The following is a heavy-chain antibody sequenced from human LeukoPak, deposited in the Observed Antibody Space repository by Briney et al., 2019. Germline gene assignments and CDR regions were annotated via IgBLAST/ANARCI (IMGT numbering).Heavy chain of an antibody. J-gene: IGHJ4*02. V-gene: IGHV3-21*01. CDR2: ISHSGTFI. CDR1: GFTFSTYT. D-gene: IGHD5-24*01. CDR3: VREEGLGDAYNVFDY. Sequence: GGSLRLSCAASGFTFSTYTMNWVRQAPGKGLEWVSFISHSGTFIDYADSARGRFTISRDNAKNSLYLQMTSLRAEDTAIYYCVREEGLGDAYNVFDYWGQGTPVTVPS.